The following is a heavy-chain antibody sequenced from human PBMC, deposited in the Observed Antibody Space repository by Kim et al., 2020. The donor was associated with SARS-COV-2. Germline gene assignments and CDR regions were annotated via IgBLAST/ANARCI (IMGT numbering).Heavy chain of an antibody. V-gene: IGHV3-23*01. J-gene: IGHJ4*02. Sequence: GGSLRLSCTASGFTFSNYAMGWVRQAPGKGLEWVSVISTSGGDTFYADSLKGRFTISRDNSKNTLFLQMNSLRVEDTAVYYCAKGGSFSGGATRPFDYWGQGTLVTVSS. CDR2: ISTSGGDT. CDR3: AKGGSFSGGATRPFDY. CDR1: GFTFSNYA. D-gene: IGHD3-10*01.